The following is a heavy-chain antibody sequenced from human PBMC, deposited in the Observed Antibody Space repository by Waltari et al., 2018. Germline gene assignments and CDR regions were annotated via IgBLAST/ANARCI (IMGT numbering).Heavy chain of an antibody. CDR1: GASFTSYY. J-gene: IGHJ5*02. CDR3: TRGGNYDFWSHSPFVDP. V-gene: IGHV4-34*01. Sequence: QVQLQQWGAGLLKPSETLSLTCAVHGASFTSYYWGWVRQSPGKGLEWIGQIRHPGSTNSNPSLKSRVTISGDTYTNQFSLNVFSVTAADTGLYYCTRGGNYDFWSHSPFVDPWGQGTLVTVSA. D-gene: IGHD3-3*01. CDR2: IRHPGST.